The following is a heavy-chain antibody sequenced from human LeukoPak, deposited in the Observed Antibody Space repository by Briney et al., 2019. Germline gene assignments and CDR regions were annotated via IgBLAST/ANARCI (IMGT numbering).Heavy chain of an antibody. CDR2: IHHSGST. Sequence: SETLSLTCTVSGGSISSYYWNWIRQPPGKGPEWIGHIHHSGSTTYNPSLHSRVTISFDTPKNQFSLKLSSVTAADTAVYYCAREGYVGGSSWYTPGFDYWGQGTLVTVSS. V-gene: IGHV4-59*12. CDR3: AREGYVGGSSWYTPGFDY. J-gene: IGHJ4*02. D-gene: IGHD6-13*01. CDR1: GGSISSYY.